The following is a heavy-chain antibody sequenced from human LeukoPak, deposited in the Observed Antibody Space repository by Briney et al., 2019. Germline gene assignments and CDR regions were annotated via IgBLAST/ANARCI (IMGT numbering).Heavy chain of an antibody. J-gene: IGHJ5*02. D-gene: IGHD6-6*01. CDR2: IDPSDSYT. CDR1: GYSFTSYW. Sequence: KHGESLKISCKGSGYSFTSYWISWVRQMPGKGLEWMGRIDPSDSYTNYSPSFQGHVTISADKSISTAYLQWSSLKASDTAMYYCARRVSSSGWFDPWGQGTLVTVSS. V-gene: IGHV5-10-1*01. CDR3: ARRVSSSGWFDP.